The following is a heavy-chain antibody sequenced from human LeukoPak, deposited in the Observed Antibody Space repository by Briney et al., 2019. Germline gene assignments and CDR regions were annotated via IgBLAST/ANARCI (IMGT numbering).Heavy chain of an antibody. CDR3: ATVRPGDRPFDY. CDR2: ISGSGGST. V-gene: IGHV3-23*01. Sequence: PWGSLRLSCAASGFTFSSYAMSWVRQAPGKGLEWVSAISGSGGSTYYADSVKGRFTISRDNSKNTLYLQMNSLRAEDMAVYYCATVRPGDRPFDYWGQGTLVTVSS. J-gene: IGHJ4*02. D-gene: IGHD7-27*01. CDR1: GFTFSSYA.